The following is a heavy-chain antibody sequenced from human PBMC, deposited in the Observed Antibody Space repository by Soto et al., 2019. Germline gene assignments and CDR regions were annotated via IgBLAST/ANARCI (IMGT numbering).Heavy chain of an antibody. CDR1: GLTFSTDE. CDR2: ISDGGGNV. Sequence: PGGSLRLSCAVSGLTFSTDEMNWVRQSPRRGLEWVAMISDGGGNVYYADAVKGRFTVSRDNYRDFVYLEISSLTGDDAAVYYCAKDFERSAFDHWGQGTPVTVSS. CDR3: AKDFERSAFDH. D-gene: IGHD3-3*01. J-gene: IGHJ4*02. V-gene: IGHV3-23*01.